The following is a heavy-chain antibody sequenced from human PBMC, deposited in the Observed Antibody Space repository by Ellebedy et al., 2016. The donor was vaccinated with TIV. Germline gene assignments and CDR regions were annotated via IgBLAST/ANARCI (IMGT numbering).Heavy chain of an antibody. CDR1: GFAISSNY. J-gene: IGHJ4*02. V-gene: IGHV3-53*01. CDR3: ARDSDYGDPFDY. D-gene: IGHD4-17*01. CDR2: IYAGKNT. Sequence: GESLKISCAASGFAISSNYMSWVRQAPGKGLEWVSLIYAGKNTYYSDSVNSRFTISRDDAKNMLYLQMNSLRAEDTAVYYCARDSDYGDPFDYWGQGTLVTVSS.